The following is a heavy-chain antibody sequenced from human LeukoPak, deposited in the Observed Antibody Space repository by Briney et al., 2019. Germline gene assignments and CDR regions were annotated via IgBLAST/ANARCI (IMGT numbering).Heavy chain of an antibody. CDR1: GGSISSGGYY. Sequence: SQTLSLTCTVSGGSISSGGYYWSWIRQHPGKGLEWIGYIYYSGSTYYNPSLKSRVTISVDTSKNQFSLKLSSVTAADTAVYYCARENYYGSENLVDVWGQGTTVTVSS. J-gene: IGHJ6*02. D-gene: IGHD3-10*01. CDR3: ARENYYGSENLVDV. V-gene: IGHV4-31*03. CDR2: IYYSGST.